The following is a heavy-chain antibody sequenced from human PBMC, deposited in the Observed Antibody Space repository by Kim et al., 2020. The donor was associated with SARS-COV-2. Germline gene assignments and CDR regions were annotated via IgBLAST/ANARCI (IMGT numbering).Heavy chain of an antibody. D-gene: IGHD4-17*01. CDR2: SKSKNDGGTT. CDR3: TTDLHDYGDRDY. CDR1: GFTFSNAW. Sequence: GGSLRLSCAASGFTFSNAWMSWVRQAPGKGLEWVGRSKSKNDGGTTDYAAPVKGRFTISRDDSKNTLYLQMNSLKTDDTAVYYCTTDLHDYGDRDYWGQG. J-gene: IGHJ4*02. V-gene: IGHV3-15*01.